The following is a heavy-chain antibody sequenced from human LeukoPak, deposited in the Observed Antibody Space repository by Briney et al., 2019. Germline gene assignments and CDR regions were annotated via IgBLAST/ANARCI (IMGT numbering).Heavy chain of an antibody. Sequence: KPSETLSLTCAVYGGSFSGYYWSWIRQPPGKGLEWIGEINHSGSTNYNPSLKSRVTISVDTSKNQFSLKLSSVTAADTAVYYCARGGGYYYYMDVWGKGTTVTVSS. J-gene: IGHJ6*03. CDR3: ARGGGYYYYMDV. D-gene: IGHD3-16*01. CDR2: INHSGST. CDR1: GGSFSGYY. V-gene: IGHV4-34*01.